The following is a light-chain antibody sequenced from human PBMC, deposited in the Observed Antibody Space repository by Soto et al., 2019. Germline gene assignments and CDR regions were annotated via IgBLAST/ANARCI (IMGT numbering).Light chain of an antibody. CDR3: QHYGSSSWT. Sequence: EIVLTQSPGTLSLSPGERATLSCRASQSVSSSYLAWYQQKPGQAPRLLIYGASSRATGIPDRFSGSGSGTDFTLTISRLEPEDFEVYYCQHYGSSSWTFGQGTKVEVK. V-gene: IGKV3-20*01. CDR1: QSVSSSY. J-gene: IGKJ1*01. CDR2: GAS.